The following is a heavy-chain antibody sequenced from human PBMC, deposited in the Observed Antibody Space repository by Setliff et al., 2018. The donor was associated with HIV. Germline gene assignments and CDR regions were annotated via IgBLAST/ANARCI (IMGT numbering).Heavy chain of an antibody. CDR2: ISTSGRTI. CDR1: GFTFSIFG. J-gene: IGHJ4*02. D-gene: IGHD6-13*01. CDR3: ARGQQQLLQEDDYFDY. Sequence: GGSLRLSCAASGFTFSIFGMNWVRQTPGKGLEWVSYISTSGRTICYADSVKGRFTISRDNAKNSLYLQMNSRRADDTAVYYCARGQQQLLQEDDYFDYWGQGTLVTVSS. V-gene: IGHV3-48*03.